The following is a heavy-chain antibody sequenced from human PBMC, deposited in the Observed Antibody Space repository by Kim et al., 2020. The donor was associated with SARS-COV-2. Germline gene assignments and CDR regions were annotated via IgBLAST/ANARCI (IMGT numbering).Heavy chain of an antibody. V-gene: IGHV3-7*03. CDR3: ASGRGWYDD. Sequence: GGSLRLSCAASGFTFSGYWMTWLRQAPGKGLEWVANINQDGSDKSYVDSVKGRSTISRDNAKKSLYLQMNSLRAEDTAVYYCASGRGWYDDWGQGTLVTVSS. CDR2: INQDGSDK. CDR1: GFTFSGYW. J-gene: IGHJ5*02.